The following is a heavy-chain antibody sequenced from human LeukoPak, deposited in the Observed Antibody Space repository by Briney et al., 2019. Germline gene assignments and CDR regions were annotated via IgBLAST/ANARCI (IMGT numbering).Heavy chain of an antibody. J-gene: IGHJ5*02. CDR3: AKGVVPAAKGGWFDP. Sequence: PGGPLRLSCAASGFTFSSYGMHWVRQAPGKGLEWVAVIPYDGSNKYYADSVKGRFTTSRDNSKNTLYLQMNSLRAEDTAVYYCAKGVVPAAKGGWFDPWGQGTLVTVSS. CDR2: IPYDGSNK. D-gene: IGHD2-2*01. CDR1: GFTFSSYG. V-gene: IGHV3-30*18.